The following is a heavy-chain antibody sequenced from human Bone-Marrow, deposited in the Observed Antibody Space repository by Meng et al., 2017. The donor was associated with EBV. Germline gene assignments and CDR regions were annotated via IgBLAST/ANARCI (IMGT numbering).Heavy chain of an antibody. CDR3: SRDLAGQYDD. V-gene: IGHV3-74*01. CDR2: TNEDGRTV. Sequence: VHRVESGGALVQPGGSLRLSCVASGFTFSRYWMHWVRQVPGKGLEWISRTNEDGRTVDYADSVKGRFTISRDNTKNTLYLQMDSLRVEDTALYLCSRDLAGQYDDWGQGTLVTVSS. CDR1: GFTFSRYW. D-gene: IGHD3-3*02. J-gene: IGHJ4*02.